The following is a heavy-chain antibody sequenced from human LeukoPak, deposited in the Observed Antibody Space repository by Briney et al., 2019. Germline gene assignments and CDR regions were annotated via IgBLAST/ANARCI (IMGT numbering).Heavy chain of an antibody. CDR3: ARIGVVVVTAIVTIDAFDI. D-gene: IGHD2-21*02. J-gene: IGHJ3*02. CDR2: IKQDGSEK. V-gene: IGHV3-7*01. CDR1: GFTFNDYW. Sequence: QPGGSLRLSCAASGFTFNDYWMTWVRQAPGKGLEWVANIKQDGSEKYYVDSVKGRFTISRDNAKNSLYLQMNSLRAEDTAVYYCARIGVVVVTAIVTIDAFDIWGQGTMVTVSS.